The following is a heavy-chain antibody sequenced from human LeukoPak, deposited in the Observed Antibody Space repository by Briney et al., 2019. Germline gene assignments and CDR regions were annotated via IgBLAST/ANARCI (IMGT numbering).Heavy chain of an antibody. CDR3: VRWGVTAGMQD. CDR2: INPAGRDT. CDR1: GFTFSDYW. V-gene: IGHV3-7*01. Sequence: QPGGSLRLSCEGSGFTFSDYWMGWVRQAPGKGLEWVANINPAGRDTYYVDSVKGRFTISRDNVKKSTFLQMNSLRAEETAFYLCVRWGVTAGMQDWGQGTLVTVSS. D-gene: IGHD2-2*01. J-gene: IGHJ4*02.